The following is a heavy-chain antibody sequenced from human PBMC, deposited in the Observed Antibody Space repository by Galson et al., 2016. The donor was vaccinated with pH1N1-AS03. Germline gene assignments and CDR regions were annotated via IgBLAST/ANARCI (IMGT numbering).Heavy chain of an antibody. CDR3: ARDSTITGTTEDDALDI. Sequence: SVKVSCKASGGTFSSYVINWVRQAPGQGLEWMGRIIPSLDVPNYGQKLQGRVTITADKSTRTAYMELSSLRSEDTAVYYCARDSTITGTTEDDALDIWGQGTMVIVSS. V-gene: IGHV1-69*04. D-gene: IGHD1-14*01. CDR2: IIPSLDVP. J-gene: IGHJ3*02. CDR1: GGTFSSYV.